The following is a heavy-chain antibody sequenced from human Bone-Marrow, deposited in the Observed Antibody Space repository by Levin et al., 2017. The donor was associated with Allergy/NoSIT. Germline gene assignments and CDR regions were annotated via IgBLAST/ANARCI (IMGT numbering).Heavy chain of an antibody. CDR2: IKSKSDGGTT. CDR3: TTLGSSRKFDY. Sequence: GGSLRLSCAASGFTFTDAWMNWVRQAPGKGLEWIGRIKSKSDGGTTDYAAPVKDRFTISRDDSESTVYLLMNSLKGEDTAVYYCTTLGSSRKFDYWGQGALVTVSS. CDR1: GFTFTDAW. J-gene: IGHJ4*02. D-gene: IGHD3-10*01. V-gene: IGHV3-15*01.